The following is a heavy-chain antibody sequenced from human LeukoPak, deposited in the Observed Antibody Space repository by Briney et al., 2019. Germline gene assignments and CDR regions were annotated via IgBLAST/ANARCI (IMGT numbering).Heavy chain of an antibody. Sequence: PGGSLGLSCAASGFTFSSYGMHWVRQAPGKGLEWVAVISYDGSKKNYADSVKGRFTISRDNSKNTLYLQMNSLRAEDTAVYYCASLGWTASDFDYWGQGTLVTVSS. CDR1: GFTFSSYG. CDR3: ASLGWTASDFDY. J-gene: IGHJ4*02. V-gene: IGHV3-30*03. D-gene: IGHD2-15*01. CDR2: ISYDGSKK.